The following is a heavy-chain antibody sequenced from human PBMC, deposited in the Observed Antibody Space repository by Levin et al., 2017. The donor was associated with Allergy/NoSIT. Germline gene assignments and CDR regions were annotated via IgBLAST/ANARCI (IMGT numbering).Heavy chain of an antibody. CDR1: GFTFCSYA. Sequence: GGSLRLSCAASGFTFCSYAMSWVRQAPGKGLEWVSAISGSGDSTYYADSVKGRFTISRDNSKNTLYLQMNSLRAEDTAVYYCARTRGCSSTSCYPDYWGQGTLVTVSS. V-gene: IGHV3-23*01. D-gene: IGHD2-2*01. CDR2: ISGSGDST. J-gene: IGHJ4*02. CDR3: ARTRGCSSTSCYPDY.